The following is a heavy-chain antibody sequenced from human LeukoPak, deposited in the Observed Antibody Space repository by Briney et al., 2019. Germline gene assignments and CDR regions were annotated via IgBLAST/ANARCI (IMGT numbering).Heavy chain of an antibody. D-gene: IGHD3-22*01. CDR1: GGSISSHY. CDR2: MYYSGST. Sequence: SETLSLTCSVSGGSISSHYWSWIRQPPGKGLEWIGYMYYSGSTKYNPSLKSRVTISVDTSKNKFSLKLSSVTAADTAVYYCARLYDSSGYTNRLDPWDQGTLVTVSS. V-gene: IGHV4-59*11. CDR3: ARLYDSSGYTNRLDP. J-gene: IGHJ5*02.